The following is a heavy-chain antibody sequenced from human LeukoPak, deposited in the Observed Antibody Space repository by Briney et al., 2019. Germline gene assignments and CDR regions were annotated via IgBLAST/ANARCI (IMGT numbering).Heavy chain of an antibody. CDR3: ASSAMVRGFFDY. D-gene: IGHD3-10*01. Sequence: GGSLRLSCAASGFTFSSYAMSWVRQAPGKGLEWVSAISGSGGSTYYADSVKGRFTISRDNAKNSLYLQMNSLRAEDTAVYYCASSAMVRGFFDYWGQGTLVTVSS. J-gene: IGHJ4*02. CDR2: ISGSGGST. CDR1: GFTFSSYA. V-gene: IGHV3-23*01.